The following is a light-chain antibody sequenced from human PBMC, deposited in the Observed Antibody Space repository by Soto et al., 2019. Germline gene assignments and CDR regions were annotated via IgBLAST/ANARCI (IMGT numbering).Light chain of an antibody. CDR1: QRISSR. CDR3: QQYNSYWT. CDR2: DAS. V-gene: IGKV1-5*01. J-gene: IGKJ1*01. Sequence: DIQMSQSPSTLSASVGDRVTISCRASQRISSRLAWCQQKPGKAPRLLISDASSLENGVPPRFSGSTSGTQFTLTISSLQPDDSATYYCQQYNSYWTFGQGTKVDIK.